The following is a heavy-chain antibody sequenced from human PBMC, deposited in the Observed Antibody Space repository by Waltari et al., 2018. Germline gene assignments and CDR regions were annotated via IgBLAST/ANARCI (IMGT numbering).Heavy chain of an antibody. J-gene: IGHJ2*01. CDR2: IRHGGSA. Sequence: QVQLQQWGAGLVKPSETLSLTCAFYGGSFTTYYWSWIRQSPGKGLEWVGQIRHGGSAYYNPSLKSRVTMSLDTSKNQLSLKMTSVTAADTAVYYCAIHGGYAQDLWGRGTLVTVSS. D-gene: IGHD5-12*01. CDR3: AIHGGYAQDL. V-gene: IGHV4-34*02. CDR1: GGSFTTYY.